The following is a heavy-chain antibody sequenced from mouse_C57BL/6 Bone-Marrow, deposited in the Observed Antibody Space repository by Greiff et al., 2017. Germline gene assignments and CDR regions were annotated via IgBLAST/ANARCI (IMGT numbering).Heavy chain of an antibody. D-gene: IGHD1-1*01. CDR3: ASHYYGSSYGYAMDY. CDR1: GFTFTDYY. CDR2: IRNKANGYTT. V-gene: IGHV7-3*01. J-gene: IGHJ4*01. Sequence: EVQRVESGGGLVQPGGSLSLSCAASGFTFTDYYMSWVRQTPGKALAWLGFIRNKANGYTTEYSASVQGRFTISRDNSQSILYLQMKALRAEDSATFYCASHYYGSSYGYAMDYWGQGTSVTVSS.